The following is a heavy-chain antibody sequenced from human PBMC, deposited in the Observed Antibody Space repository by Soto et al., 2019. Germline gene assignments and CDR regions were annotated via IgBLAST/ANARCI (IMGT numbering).Heavy chain of an antibody. D-gene: IGHD4-17*01. J-gene: IGHJ4*02. CDR3: ARDPHGDNDFVY. CDR1: GFTFTSYG. CDR2: INAYKGAT. Sequence: ASVKVSCKASGFTFTSYGISWVRQAPGRGLEWMGWINAYKGATNYAQRFQGRVTMTTDTSSTTAYMELRSLRSDDTAVYYCARDPHGDNDFVYWGQGTLVTVSS. V-gene: IGHV1-18*01.